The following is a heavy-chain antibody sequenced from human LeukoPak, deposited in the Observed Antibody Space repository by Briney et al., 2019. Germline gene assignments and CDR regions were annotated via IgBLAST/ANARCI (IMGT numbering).Heavy chain of an antibody. D-gene: IGHD3-22*01. J-gene: IGHJ4*02. V-gene: IGHV3-74*01. CDR2: INDDGSDT. CDR3: VRGGPSTWF. Sequence: QAGGSLRLSCAASGFTFKLYWMHWVRQVPGKGPVWVARINDDGSDTVYADSVKGRFTISRDDAKNKLFLQMNSLRGEDTAVYHCVRGGPSTWFWGQGTLVTVSS. CDR1: GFTFKLYW.